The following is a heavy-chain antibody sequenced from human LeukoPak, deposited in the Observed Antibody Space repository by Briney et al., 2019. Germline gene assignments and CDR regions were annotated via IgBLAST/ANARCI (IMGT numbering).Heavy chain of an antibody. CDR2: FDPEDGET. CDR1: GYTLTELS. Sequence: ASVKVSCKVSGYTLTELSMHWVRQAPGKGLEWMGGFDPEDGETINAQKFQGRVTMTEDTSTDTAYMELSSLRSEDTAVYYCATDFYGDTYWYFDLWGRGTLVAVSS. CDR3: ATDFYGDTYWYFDL. V-gene: IGHV1-24*01. J-gene: IGHJ2*01. D-gene: IGHD4-17*01.